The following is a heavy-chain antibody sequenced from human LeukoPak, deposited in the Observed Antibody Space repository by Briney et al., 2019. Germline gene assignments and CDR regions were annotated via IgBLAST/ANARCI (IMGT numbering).Heavy chain of an antibody. CDR2: ISGSGGST. J-gene: IGHJ4*02. V-gene: IGHV3-23*01. Sequence: PGGSLRLSCAASGFTFSSYAMSWVRQAPGKGLEWVSAISGSGGSTYYADSVKGRFTISRDNSKNTLYLQMNSLRAEDTAVYYCAKTTSMEYYYDSSRYPAGFDYWGQGTLVTVSS. CDR1: GFTFSSYA. D-gene: IGHD3-22*01. CDR3: AKTTSMEYYYDSSRYPAGFDY.